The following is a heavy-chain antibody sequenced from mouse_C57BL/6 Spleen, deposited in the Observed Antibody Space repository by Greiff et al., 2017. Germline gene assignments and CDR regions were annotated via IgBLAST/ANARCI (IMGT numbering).Heavy chain of an antibody. Sequence: QVQLQQSGAELARPGASVKLSCKASGYTFTSYGIRWVKQRTGQGLEWIGEIYPRSGYTYYNEKFKGKATLTADKSSSTAYMELRSLTSEDSAVYFCARDDYDDDYAMDYWGQGTSVTVSS. J-gene: IGHJ4*01. CDR1: GYTFTSYG. CDR2: IYPRSGYT. CDR3: ARDDYDDDYAMDY. D-gene: IGHD2-4*01. V-gene: IGHV1-81*01.